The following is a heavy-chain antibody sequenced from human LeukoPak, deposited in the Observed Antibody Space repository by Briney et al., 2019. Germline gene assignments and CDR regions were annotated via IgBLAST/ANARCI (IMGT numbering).Heavy chain of an antibody. V-gene: IGHV4-31*03. D-gene: IGHD5-12*01. Sequence: SETLSLTCTVSGGSFSSGGYYWSWIRQHPGKGLEWIGYIYYSGSTYYNPSLKSRVTISVDTSKNQFSLKLSSVTAADTAVYYCARAVGYSGYGVDYWGQGTLVTVSS. J-gene: IGHJ4*02. CDR1: GGSFSSGGYY. CDR3: ARAVGYSGYGVDY. CDR2: IYYSGST.